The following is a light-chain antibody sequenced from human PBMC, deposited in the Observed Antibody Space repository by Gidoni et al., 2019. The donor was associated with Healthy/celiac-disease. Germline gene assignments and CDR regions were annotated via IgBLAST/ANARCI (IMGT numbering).Light chain of an antibody. Sequence: QSGMTQPPSVSGAPGQRVTISCTGSSSNIGAGYDVHWYQQLPGPAPKLLIYGNSNRPSGVPDRFSGSKSGTSASLSISVLQAEDEADYYCQSSDSSLSAHNYVFGTGTTVTVL. V-gene: IGLV1-40*01. CDR1: SSNIGAGYD. CDR2: GNS. J-gene: IGLJ1*01. CDR3: QSSDSSLSAHNYV.